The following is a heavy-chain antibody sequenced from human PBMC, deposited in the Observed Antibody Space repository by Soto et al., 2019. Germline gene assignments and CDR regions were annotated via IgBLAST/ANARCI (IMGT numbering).Heavy chain of an antibody. CDR3: ARDGYSGSYLGVFDI. CDR1: GFTFSSYW. CDR2: INSDGSST. V-gene: IGHV3-74*01. D-gene: IGHD1-26*01. J-gene: IGHJ3*02. Sequence: GGSLRLFCAASGFTFSSYWMHWVRQAPGKGLVWVSRINSDGSSTSYADSVKGRFTISRDNAKNTLYLQMNSLRGEDTAVYYCARDGYSGSYLGVFDIWGQGTMVT.